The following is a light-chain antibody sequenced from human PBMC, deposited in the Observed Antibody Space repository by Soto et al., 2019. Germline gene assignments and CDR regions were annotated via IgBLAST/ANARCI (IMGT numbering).Light chain of an antibody. CDR3: PQSYGPPIP. CDR2: VAS. CDR1: QSISRY. J-gene: IGKJ5*01. Sequence: QMTQSPSSVSASVGDRVTITCRASQSISRYLNWYQQKPGKAPNLLIYVASSLQSEVPSRFSGSGSGTDFTLAITSLQPEDFAPYYCPQSYGPPIPFGQRTRLAIK. V-gene: IGKV1-39*01.